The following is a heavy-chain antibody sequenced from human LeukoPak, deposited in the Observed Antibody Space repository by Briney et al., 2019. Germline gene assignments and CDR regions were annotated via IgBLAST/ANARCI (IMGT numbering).Heavy chain of an antibody. Sequence: TGGSLRLSCAASGFTVSSNYMSWVRLAPGKGLEWVSVIYSGGSTYYADSVKGRFTISRDNSKNTLYLQMNSLRAEDTAVYYCARDLSGGSYYDYWGQGTLVTVSS. CDR1: GFTVSSNY. V-gene: IGHV3-66*01. D-gene: IGHD1-26*01. J-gene: IGHJ4*02. CDR2: IYSGGST. CDR3: ARDLSGGSYYDY.